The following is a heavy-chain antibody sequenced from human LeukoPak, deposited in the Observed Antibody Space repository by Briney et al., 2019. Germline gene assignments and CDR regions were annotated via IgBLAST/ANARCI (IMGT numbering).Heavy chain of an antibody. V-gene: IGHV5-51*01. CDR2: IYPGDSDT. Sequence: GESLKISCQASGYSFTKYWIGWVRQMSGKGLEWMGIIYPGDSDTRYSPSFQGQVTISADKSISTAYLQWSSLKASDTAMYYCARLSSSSWYDYWGQGTLVTVSS. J-gene: IGHJ4*02. D-gene: IGHD6-13*01. CDR1: GYSFTKYW. CDR3: ARLSSSSWYDY.